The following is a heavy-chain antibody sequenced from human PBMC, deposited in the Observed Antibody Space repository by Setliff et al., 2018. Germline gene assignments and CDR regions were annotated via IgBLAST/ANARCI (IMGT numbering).Heavy chain of an antibody. J-gene: IGHJ6*03. CDR3: ARDILSSGWYFDYYYYYMDV. CDR2: IVVGSGNT. Sequence: ASVKVSCKASGFTLSSSVMHWVRQAGGERLEWMGWIVVGSGNTHHAQKFQERVTMTTDTSTSTAYMELRSLRSDDTAVYYCARDILSSGWYFDYYYYYMDVWGKGTTVTVSS. CDR1: GFTLSSSV. D-gene: IGHD6-19*01. V-gene: IGHV1-58*02.